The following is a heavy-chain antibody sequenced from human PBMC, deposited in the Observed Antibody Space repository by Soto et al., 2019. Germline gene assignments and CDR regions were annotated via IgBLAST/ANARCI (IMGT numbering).Heavy chain of an antibody. CDR2: IYYSGST. CDR3: ARGGLGYDILTGYSYYYYYGMDV. D-gene: IGHD3-9*01. CDR1: GGSISSSSYY. Sequence: TSETLSLTCTVSGGSISSSSYYWGWIRQPPGKGLEWIGSIYYSGSTYYNPSLKSRVTISVDTSKNQFSLKLGSVTAADTAVYYCARGGLGYDILTGYSYYYYYGMDVWGQGTTVTVSS. J-gene: IGHJ6*02. V-gene: IGHV4-39*01.